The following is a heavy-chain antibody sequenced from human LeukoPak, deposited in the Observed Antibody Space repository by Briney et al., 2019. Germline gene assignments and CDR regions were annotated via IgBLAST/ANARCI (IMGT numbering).Heavy chain of an antibody. V-gene: IGHV4-34*01. CDR2: INHRGST. J-gene: IGHJ5*02. CDR3: ARHPSGRMWLQQGGWFDP. CDR1: GGSFSSYY. Sequence: SETLSLTCAVYGGSFSSYYWSWIRQPPGKGLEWIGEINHRGSTNYKPSLKSRVTISVDTSKNQFSLKLSSVTAADTAVYYCARHPSGRMWLQQGGWFDPWGQGTLVTVSS. D-gene: IGHD5-24*01.